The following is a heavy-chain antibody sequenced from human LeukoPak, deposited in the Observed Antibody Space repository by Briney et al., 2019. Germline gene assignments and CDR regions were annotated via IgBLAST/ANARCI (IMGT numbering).Heavy chain of an antibody. CDR2: IYTSGST. D-gene: IGHD6-6*01. J-gene: IGHJ4*02. CDR3: ARESYSSSYLFDF. V-gene: IGHV4-4*07. Sequence: SETLSLTCTVSGGSISSYYWSWIRQPPGKGLEWIGRIYTSGSTNYNPSLKSRVTMSVDTSKNQISLKVNSVAAADTAFYCCARESYSSSYLFDFWGQGTLVTVSS. CDR1: GGSISSYY.